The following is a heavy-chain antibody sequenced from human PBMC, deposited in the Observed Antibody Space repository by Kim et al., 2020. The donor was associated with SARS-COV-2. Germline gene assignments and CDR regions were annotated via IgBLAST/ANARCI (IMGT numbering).Heavy chain of an antibody. CDR3: ARTNLRWLHPTGYYYYDMDY. D-gene: IGHD5-12*01. J-gene: IGHJ6*02. CDR2: IYYSGST. CDR1: GGSISSNY. Sequence: SETLSLTCAVSGGSISSNYWSWIRQPPGKGLEWFGYIYYSGSTNYNHSLKRRVTISVDTSKNKFYLKLSSETAADTAVYYCARTNLRWLHPTGYYYYDMDYWGQGTTVTVSS. V-gene: IGHV4-59*01.